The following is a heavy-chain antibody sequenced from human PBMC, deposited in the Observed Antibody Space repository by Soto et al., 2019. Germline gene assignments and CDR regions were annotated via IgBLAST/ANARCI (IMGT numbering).Heavy chain of an antibody. D-gene: IGHD1-26*01. V-gene: IGHV4-31*03. J-gene: IGHJ5*02. CDR3: ARVSHPELYTWFDP. Sequence: SETLSLTCTVSGGSISSGGYYWSWIRQHPGKGLEWIGYIYYSGSTYYNPSLKSRVTISVDTSKNQFSLKLSSVTAADTAVYYRARVSHPELYTWFDPWGQGTLVTVSS. CDR1: GGSISSGGYY. CDR2: IYYSGST.